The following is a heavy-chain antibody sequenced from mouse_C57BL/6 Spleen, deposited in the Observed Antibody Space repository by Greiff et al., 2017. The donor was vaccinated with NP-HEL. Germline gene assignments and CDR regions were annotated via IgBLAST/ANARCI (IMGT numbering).Heavy chain of an antibody. J-gene: IGHJ4*01. CDR1: GFTFTDYY. CDR2: IRHKANGYTT. V-gene: IGHV7-3*01. D-gene: IGHD2-4*01. Sequence: EVKVVESGGGLVQPGGSLSLSCAASGFTFTDYYMSWVRQPPGKALEWLGFIRHKANGYTTEYSASVKGRFTISRDNSQSILYLQMNALGAEDSATYYCARSFYDYFYAMDYWGQGTSVTVSS. CDR3: ARSFYDYFYAMDY.